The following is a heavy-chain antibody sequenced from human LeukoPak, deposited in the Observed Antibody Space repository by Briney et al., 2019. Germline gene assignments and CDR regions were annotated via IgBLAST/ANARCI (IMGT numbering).Heavy chain of an antibody. J-gene: IGHJ3*02. CDR2: MSFIGST. CDR3: ARHRRHYDILPGYYAGHFDI. D-gene: IGHD3-9*01. V-gene: IGHV4-39*01. CDR1: GGSISSTTYY. Sequence: SETLSLTCSVSGGSISSTTYYWGWIRQPPGKGLEWIGRMSFIGSTYYNPSLKSRVTISVHMSKNHFSLKLSSVTAAATAVYYCARHRRHYDILPGYYAGHFDIWGQGTMVTVSS.